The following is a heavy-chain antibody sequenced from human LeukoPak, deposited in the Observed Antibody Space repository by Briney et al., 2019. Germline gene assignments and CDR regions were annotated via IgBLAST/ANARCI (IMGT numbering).Heavy chain of an antibody. CDR2: IIPIFGTA. D-gene: IGHD3-10*01. V-gene: IGHV1-69*13. J-gene: IGHJ6*03. Sequence: ASVKVSCKASGYTFNGYYKHWVRQAPGQGLEWMGGIIPIFGTANYAQKFQGRVTITADESTSTAYMELSSLRSEDTAVYYCARVRLLLWFGEFSYMDVWGKGTTVTISS. CDR3: ARVRLLLWFGEFSYMDV. CDR1: GYTFNGYY.